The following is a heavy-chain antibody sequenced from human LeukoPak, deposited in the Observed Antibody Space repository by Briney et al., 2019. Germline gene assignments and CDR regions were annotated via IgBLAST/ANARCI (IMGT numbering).Heavy chain of an antibody. CDR1: GYTLTELS. CDR3: ARDGGYSYGANFDY. Sequence: ASVKVSCKVSGYTLTELSMHWVRQAPGKGLEWMGGFDPEDGETIYAQKFQGRVTMTRDMSTSTVYMELSSLRSEDTAVYYCARDGGYSYGANFDYWGQGTLVTVSS. V-gene: IGHV1-24*01. CDR2: FDPEDGET. J-gene: IGHJ4*02. D-gene: IGHD5-18*01.